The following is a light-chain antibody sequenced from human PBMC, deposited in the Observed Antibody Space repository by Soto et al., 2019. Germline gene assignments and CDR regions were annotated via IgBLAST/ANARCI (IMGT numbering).Light chain of an antibody. J-gene: IGKJ2*01. Sequence: DIKMTQSPSFLSASVGDRVSITCRATQGISQYLAWYQQKPGQDPKLLVYAASTLRSEVPSRFSGSRSGTDGNLTISSQRPEDGANCHGQRYNRAPHTVGERTKLDLK. CDR1: QGISQY. V-gene: IGKV1-27*01. CDR3: QRYNRAPHT. CDR2: AAS.